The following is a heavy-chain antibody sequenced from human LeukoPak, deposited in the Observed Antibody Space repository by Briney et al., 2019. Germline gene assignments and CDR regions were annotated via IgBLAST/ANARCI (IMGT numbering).Heavy chain of an antibody. J-gene: IGHJ6*03. CDR3: ARDLRVRGAPHYMDV. D-gene: IGHD3-10*01. V-gene: IGHV3-21*01. CDR1: GFTFSSYS. Sequence: AGGSLRLSCAASGFTFSSYSMNWVRQAPGKGLEWVSSISSSSSYIYYADSVKGRFTISRDNAKNSLYLQMNSLRAEDTAVYYCARDLRVRGAPHYMDVWGKGTTVTVSS. CDR2: ISSSSSYI.